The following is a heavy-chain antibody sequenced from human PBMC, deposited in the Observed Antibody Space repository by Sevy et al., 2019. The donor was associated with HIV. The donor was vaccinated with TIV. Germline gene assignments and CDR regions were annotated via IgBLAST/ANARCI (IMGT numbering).Heavy chain of an antibody. Sequence: GGSLRLSCAASGITFSSHAMHWVRQAPGKGLEWVTIISNDGSSKYYSDSVKGRLTTSRDNSKITLYLQMNSLGPEDTVLYCCSIVVGYSVGWYPSDYWGQGTLVTVSS. CDR1: GITFSSHA. V-gene: IGHV3-30-3*01. J-gene: IGHJ4*02. CDR3: SIVVGYSVGWYPSDY. CDR2: ISNDGSSK. D-gene: IGHD2-15*01.